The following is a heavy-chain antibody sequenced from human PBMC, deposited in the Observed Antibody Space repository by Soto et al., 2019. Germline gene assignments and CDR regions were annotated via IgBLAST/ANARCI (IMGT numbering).Heavy chain of an antibody. CDR1: GYSFTSYA. J-gene: IGHJ4*02. D-gene: IGHD5-12*01. CDR2: INAGNGNT. V-gene: IGHV1-3*01. CDR3: ARFGGYSGYDSLDY. Sequence: QVQLVQSGAEVKKPGASVKVSCKASGYSFTSYAMHWVRQAPGQRLEWMGWINAGNGNTRYSQKFQGRVTITRDTSASTAYMELSSLRSEDTAVYYCARFGGYSGYDSLDYWGQGTLVTVSS.